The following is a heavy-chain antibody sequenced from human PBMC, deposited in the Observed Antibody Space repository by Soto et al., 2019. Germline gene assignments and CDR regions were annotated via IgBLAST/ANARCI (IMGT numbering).Heavy chain of an antibody. D-gene: IGHD2-2*01. CDR3: AINAERNAQKFDF. V-gene: IGHV1-69*13. CDR2: TIPLFNAT. CDR1: GGIFKNFD. J-gene: IGHJ4*02. Sequence: ASVKVSCKTSGGIFKNFDIGWVRQSPGQGLEWMGETIPLFNATNYAQKFRGRVTVTADETTRTAYMELTRLTYDDTAVYFCAINAERNAQKFDFWGQGTLVTVSS.